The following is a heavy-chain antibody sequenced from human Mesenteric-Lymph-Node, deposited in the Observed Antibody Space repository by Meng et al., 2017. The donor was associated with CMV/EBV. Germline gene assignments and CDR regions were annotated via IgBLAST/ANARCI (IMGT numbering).Heavy chain of an antibody. CDR2: TDQYESDK. Sequence: GESLKISCAASGFRFNNYWMSWVRQAPGKGLEWVASTDQYESDKFYVDSVKGRFTISRDDSKNTVYLQMNSLRTEDTAVYYCAKSGVIQLWDWGQGTLVTVSS. J-gene: IGHJ4*02. CDR1: GFRFNNYW. D-gene: IGHD5-18*01. V-gene: IGHV3-7*03. CDR3: AKSGVIQLWD.